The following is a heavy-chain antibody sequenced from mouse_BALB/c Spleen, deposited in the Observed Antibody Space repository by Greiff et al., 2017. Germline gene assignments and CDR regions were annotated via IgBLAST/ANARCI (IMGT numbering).Heavy chain of an antibody. J-gene: IGHJ1*01. CDR1: GFNIKDYY. V-gene: IGHV14-1*02. Sequence: EVHLVESGAELVRPGALVKLSCKASGFNIKDYYMHWVKQRPEQGLEWIGWIDPENGNTIYDPKFQGKASITADTSSNTAYLQLSSLTSEDTAVYYLVFVLVSYGSSYWYFDVWGAGTTVTVSS. CDR3: VFVLVSYGSSYWYFDV. CDR2: IDPENGNT. D-gene: IGHD1-1*01.